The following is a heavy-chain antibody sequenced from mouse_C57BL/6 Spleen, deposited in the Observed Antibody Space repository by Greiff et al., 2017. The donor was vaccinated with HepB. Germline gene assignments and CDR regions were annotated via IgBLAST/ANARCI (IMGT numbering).Heavy chain of an antibody. CDR3: ARDGVVAYYYAMDY. J-gene: IGHJ4*01. CDR1: GYSITSGYY. D-gene: IGHD1-1*01. V-gene: IGHV3-6*01. Sequence: EVQLQESGPGLVKPSQSLSLTCSVTGYSITSGYYWNWIRQFPGNKLEWMGYISYDGSNNYNPSLKNRISITRDTSKNQFFLKLNSVTTEDTATYYCARDGVVAYYYAMDYWGQGTSVTVSS. CDR2: ISYDGSN.